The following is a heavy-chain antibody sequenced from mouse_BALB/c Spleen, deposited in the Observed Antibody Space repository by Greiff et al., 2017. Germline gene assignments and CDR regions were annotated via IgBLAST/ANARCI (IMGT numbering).Heavy chain of an antibody. CDR1: GYSITSGYS. CDR3: ARGGHYYGSSYYFDY. J-gene: IGHJ2*01. CDR2: ISYDGSN. V-gene: IGHV3-6*02. Sequence: EVQLQQSGPDLVKPSQSLSLTCTVTGYSITSGYSWNWIRQFPGNKLEWMGYISYDGSNNYNPSLKNRISITRDTSKNQFFLKLNSVTTEDTATYYCARGGHYYGSSYYFDYWGQGTTLTVSS. D-gene: IGHD1-1*01.